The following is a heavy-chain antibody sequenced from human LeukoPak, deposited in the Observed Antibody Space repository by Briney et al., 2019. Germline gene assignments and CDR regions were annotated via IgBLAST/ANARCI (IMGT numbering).Heavy chain of an antibody. Sequence: PGGSLRLSCAASGFTFSSFALSWVRQAPGKGLEWVSGVSYTRVATYYADSVKGRFTISRDDSQNILYLQMNGLRAEDTAVYFCAKAFREFGTSSSYSSFDTWGQGTMATVSS. D-gene: IGHD5-18*01. CDR2: VSYTRVAT. CDR3: AKAFREFGTSSSYSSFDT. V-gene: IGHV3-23*01. J-gene: IGHJ3*02. CDR1: GFTFSSFA.